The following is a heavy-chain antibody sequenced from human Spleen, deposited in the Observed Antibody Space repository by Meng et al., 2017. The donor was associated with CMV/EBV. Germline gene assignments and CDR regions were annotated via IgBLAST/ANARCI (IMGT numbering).Heavy chain of an antibody. CDR2: INHSGST. CDR1: GGSFSGHF. Sequence: GGSFSGHFWSWLRQPPGKGLEWIGEINHSGSTNSNPSLKSRITLSLDTSRNQFALKLSSVTAADTAVYYCARGDDFWGGYYRAYFDSWGQGTLVTVSS. V-gene: IGHV4-34*01. J-gene: IGHJ4*02. CDR3: ARGDDFWGGYYRAYFDS. D-gene: IGHD3-3*01.